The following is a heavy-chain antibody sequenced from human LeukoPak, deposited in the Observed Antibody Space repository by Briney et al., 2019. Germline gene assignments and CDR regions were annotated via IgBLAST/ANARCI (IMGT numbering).Heavy chain of an antibody. V-gene: IGHV5-51*01. J-gene: IGHJ2*01. Sequence: GESLKISCKGSGYSFTSYWIGWVRQMPGKGLEWMGMIYPRNSETRYSPSFQGQVTVSADKSITTAYLQWSSLKASDTAMYYCARHHYDFWNGFYTGYYFDLWGRGTLVTVSS. CDR3: ARHHYDFWNGFYTGYYFDL. CDR2: IYPRNSET. D-gene: IGHD3-3*01. CDR1: GYSFTSYW.